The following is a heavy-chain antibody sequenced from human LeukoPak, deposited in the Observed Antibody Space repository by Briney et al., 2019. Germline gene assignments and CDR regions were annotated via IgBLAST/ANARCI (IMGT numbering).Heavy chain of an antibody. V-gene: IGHV1-2*02. Sequence: ASVKVSCKASGYTFTSYYMHWVRQAPGQGLEWMGWINPNSGGTNYAQKFQGRVTMTRDTSISTAYMELSRLRSDDTAVYYCARRRATVTTFDYWGQGTLVTVSS. J-gene: IGHJ4*02. D-gene: IGHD4-17*01. CDR1: GYTFTSYY. CDR2: INPNSGGT. CDR3: ARRRATVTTFDY.